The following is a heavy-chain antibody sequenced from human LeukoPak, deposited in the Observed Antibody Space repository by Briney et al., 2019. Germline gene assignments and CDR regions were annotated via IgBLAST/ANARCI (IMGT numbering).Heavy chain of an antibody. CDR3: ARDLKRGYSSGRYSWGTGSSNDY. CDR1: GYTFTSHY. V-gene: IGHV1-46*01. CDR2: INPSGGST. D-gene: IGHD6-19*01. J-gene: IGHJ4*02. Sequence: GAPVKVSCKSSGYTFTSHYMHWVRQAPGQGLEWMGIINPSGGSTSYAQKFQGRVTMTRDTSTSTVYMELSSLRSEDTAVYYCARDLKRGYSSGRYSWGTGSSNDYWGQGTLVTVSS.